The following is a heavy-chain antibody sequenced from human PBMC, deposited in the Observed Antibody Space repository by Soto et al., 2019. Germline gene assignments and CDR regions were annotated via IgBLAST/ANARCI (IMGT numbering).Heavy chain of an antibody. D-gene: IGHD2-21*02. CDR1: GFTFSAYW. Sequence: EVQLVESGGTLVQPGESLRLSCAASGFTFSAYWMSWVRQAPGKGLEWVANIKKDGGEKYYVDSVKGRFIVSRDNARNLLYLQMNSLRAEDTAVYYCARDGIGGDWNTDFWGQGTLVTVSS. CDR3: ARDGIGGDWNTDF. CDR2: IKKDGGEK. V-gene: IGHV3-7*01. J-gene: IGHJ4*02.